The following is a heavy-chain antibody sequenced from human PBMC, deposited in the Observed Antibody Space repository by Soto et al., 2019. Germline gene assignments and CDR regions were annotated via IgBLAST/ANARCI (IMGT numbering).Heavy chain of an antibody. V-gene: IGHV3-53*01. J-gene: IGHJ3*02. CDR3: ARGVDNWNYWESAFDI. CDR2: IYSGGST. CDR1: GFTVSSNY. Sequence: GGSLRLSCAASGFTVSSNYMSWVRQAPGKGLEWVSVIYSGGSTYYADSVKGRFTISRDNSKNTLYLQMNSLRAEDTVVYYCARGVDNWNYWESAFDIWGQGTMVTVSS. D-gene: IGHD1-7*01.